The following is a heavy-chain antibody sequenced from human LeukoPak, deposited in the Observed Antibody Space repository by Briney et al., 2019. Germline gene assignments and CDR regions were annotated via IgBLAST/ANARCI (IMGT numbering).Heavy chain of an antibody. CDR3: ARGLSIFGVVYTASVLDY. V-gene: IGHV4-34*01. D-gene: IGHD3-3*01. J-gene: IGHJ4*02. CDR1: GGSFSGYY. Sequence: SETLSLTCAVYGGSFSGYYGSWLRQPPGKGLEGIGEMKHSGSTNYNPSLKSRVTISVDTSKNQFSLKLSSVTAADTAVYYCARGLSIFGVVYTASVLDYWGQGTLVTVSS. CDR2: MKHSGST.